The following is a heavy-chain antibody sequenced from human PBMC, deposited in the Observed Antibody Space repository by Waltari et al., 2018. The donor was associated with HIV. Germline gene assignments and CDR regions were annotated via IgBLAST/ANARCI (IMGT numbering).Heavy chain of an antibody. D-gene: IGHD3-9*01. CDR3: ARGLDILTGHYHWFLDV. J-gene: IGHJ2*01. CDR1: GDSHPRGGYY. CDR2: VYTRGND. V-gene: IGHV4-61*02. Sequence: QVQLQESGPGLVKPSQTLSLTCTVPGDSHPRGGYYWPWIRQPAGKGREWMGRVYTRGNDNYNPALRSRVPRSLDTSKNQFSLKRTAVTAADTAVYYCARGLDILTGHYHWFLDVWGRGTLVTVAS.